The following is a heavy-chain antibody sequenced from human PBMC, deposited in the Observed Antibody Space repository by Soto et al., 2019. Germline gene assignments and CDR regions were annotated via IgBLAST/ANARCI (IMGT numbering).Heavy chain of an antibody. Sequence: GGSLRLSCAASGFTFSGSAMHWVRQASGKGLEWVGRIRSKANSYATAYAASVKGRFTISRDDSKNTAYLQMNSLKTEDTAVYYCTLTDRRELGSQGLGDYWGQGTLVTVSS. CDR3: TLTDRRELGSQGLGDY. CDR1: GFTFSGSA. CDR2: IRSKANSYAT. J-gene: IGHJ4*02. D-gene: IGHD7-27*01. V-gene: IGHV3-73*01.